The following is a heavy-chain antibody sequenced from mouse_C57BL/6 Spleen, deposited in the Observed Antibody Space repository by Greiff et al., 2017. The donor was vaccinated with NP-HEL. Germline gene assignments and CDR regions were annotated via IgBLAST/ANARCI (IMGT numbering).Heavy chain of an antibody. J-gene: IGHJ1*03. CDR1: GYTFTSYW. D-gene: IGHD2-3*01. CDR2: IDPSDSYT. Sequence: QVQLQQPGAELVKPGASVKLSCKASGYTFTSYWMQWVKQRPGQGLEWIGEIDPSDSYTNYNQKFKGKATLTVDTSSSTAYMQLSSLTSEDSAVYYCARGWFHWYFDVWGTGTTVTVSS. V-gene: IGHV1-50*01. CDR3: ARGWFHWYFDV.